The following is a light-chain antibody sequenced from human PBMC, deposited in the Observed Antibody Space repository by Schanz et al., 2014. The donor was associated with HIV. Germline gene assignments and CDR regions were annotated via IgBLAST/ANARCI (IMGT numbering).Light chain of an antibody. J-gene: IGLJ2*01. Sequence: QSALTQPASVSGSPGQSITISCTGTSSDIGAYNYVSWYQQYPGKAPKLMIYDVNNRPSGVPDRYSGSKSDTSASLAITGLQAEDEADYYCQSFDSSVSGVVFGGGTKLTVL. CDR1: SSDIGAYNY. CDR3: QSFDSSVSGVV. CDR2: DVN. V-gene: IGLV2-14*01.